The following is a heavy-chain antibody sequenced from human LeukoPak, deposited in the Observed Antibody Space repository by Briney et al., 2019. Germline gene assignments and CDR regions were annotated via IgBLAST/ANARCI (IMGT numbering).Heavy chain of an antibody. CDR2: ISGSGGST. J-gene: IGHJ3*02. Sequence: GGSLRLSCAASGFTFSSYAMSWVRQAPGKGLEWVSAISGSGGSTYYADSVKGRFTISRDNTKNSLYLQMNSLRAEDTAVYYCARDSGYNAFDIWGQGTMVAVSS. D-gene: IGHD5-12*01. CDR3: ARDSGYNAFDI. CDR1: GFTFSSYA. V-gene: IGHV3-23*01.